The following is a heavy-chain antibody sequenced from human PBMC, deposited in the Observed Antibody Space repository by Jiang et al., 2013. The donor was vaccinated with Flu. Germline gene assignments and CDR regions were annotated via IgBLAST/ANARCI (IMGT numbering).Heavy chain of an antibody. V-gene: IGHV1-3*01. CDR3: VREVAPKAAPDTGGFDI. D-gene: IGHD6-13*01. Sequence: EVKKPGASVKVSCRGSGFSFSYYAMHWVRQAPGQGLEWMGWIVAGYGDTQYSQRFQGRLTFTVDTSANTAYMDLSGLTSEDTAVYYCVREVAPKAAPDTGGFDIWGQGTMVAVS. CDR1: GFSFSYYA. J-gene: IGHJ3*02. CDR2: IVAGYGDT.